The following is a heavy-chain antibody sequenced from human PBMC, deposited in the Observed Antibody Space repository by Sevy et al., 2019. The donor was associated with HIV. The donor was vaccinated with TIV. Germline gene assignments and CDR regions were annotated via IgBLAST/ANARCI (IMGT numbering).Heavy chain of an antibody. D-gene: IGHD1-26*01. J-gene: IGHJ4*02. CDR2: ISGSGGNT. CDR3: RWVGVTTNFDY. CDR1: GFIFSSYA. V-gene: IGHV3-23*01. Sequence: GGSLRLSCAASGFIFSSYAMSWVRQAPGKGLEWVSGISGSGGNTYYADSVKGRFTISRDNFRKTQYLEMNSLRAEDTAVYYCRWVGVTTNFDYWGQGTLVTVSS.